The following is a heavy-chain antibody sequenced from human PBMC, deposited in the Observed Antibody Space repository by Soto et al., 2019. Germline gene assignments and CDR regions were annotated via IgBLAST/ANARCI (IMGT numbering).Heavy chain of an antibody. D-gene: IGHD3-3*01. Sequence: NPSETLSLTCTVSGGSINSGGYYWSWIRQTPGKGLEWIGNIYYTGTTSYNPSLKSRVTLSVDTSKKQFSLKLSSVTAADTAVYYCARDRGSFCSGHICNPLPPLLDVWGQGTTVTVSS. J-gene: IGHJ6*02. CDR3: ARDRGSFCSGHICNPLPPLLDV. CDR1: GGSINSGGYY. V-gene: IGHV4-31*03. CDR2: IYYTGTT.